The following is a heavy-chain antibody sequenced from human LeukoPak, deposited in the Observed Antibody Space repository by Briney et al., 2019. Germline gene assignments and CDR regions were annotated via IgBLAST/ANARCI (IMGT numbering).Heavy chain of an antibody. J-gene: IGHJ4*02. D-gene: IGHD5-18*01. CDR3: ARGGYTYDY. CDR2: IKQDGSEK. CDR1: GFTFSSYW. Sequence: GGSLRLSCAASGFTFSSYWMSWVRQAPGKGLEWVANIKQDGSEKYYVDSVKGRFTLSRENAKNSLFLQMNSLRAEDTAVYYCARGGYTYDYWGQGTLVTVSS. V-gene: IGHV3-7*05.